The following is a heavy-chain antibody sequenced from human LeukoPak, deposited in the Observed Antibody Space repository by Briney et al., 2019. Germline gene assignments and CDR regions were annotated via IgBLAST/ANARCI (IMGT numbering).Heavy chain of an antibody. V-gene: IGHV3-21*01. J-gene: IGHJ3*02. Sequence: PGGSLRLSCAASGFTFSSYSMNWVRQAPGKGLEWVSSISSSSSYIYYADSVKGRFTISRDNAKNSLYLQMNSLRAEDTAVYYCARVAVPAAIDDAFDIWGQGTMVTVSS. CDR2: ISSSSSYI. CDR1: GFTFSSYS. D-gene: IGHD2-2*02. CDR3: ARVAVPAAIDDAFDI.